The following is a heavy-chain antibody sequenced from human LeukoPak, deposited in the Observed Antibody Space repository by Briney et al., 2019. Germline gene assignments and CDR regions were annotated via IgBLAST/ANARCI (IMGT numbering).Heavy chain of an antibody. V-gene: IGHV4-34*01. CDR3: ARLSGVYYFDY. Sequence: SETLSLTCAVHGGSFSGYYWSWIRQPPGKGLEWIGEINHSGSTNYNPSLKSRVTISVDTSKNQFSLKLSSVTAADTAVYYCARLSGVYYFDYWGEGTLVTVSS. J-gene: IGHJ4*02. D-gene: IGHD3-10*01. CDR1: GGSFSGYY. CDR2: INHSGST.